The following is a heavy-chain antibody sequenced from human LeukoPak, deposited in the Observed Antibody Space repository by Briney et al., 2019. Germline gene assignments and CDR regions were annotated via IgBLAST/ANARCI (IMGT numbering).Heavy chain of an antibody. CDR1: GYTFTSYD. CDR3: ARVSGVVRVYYYYYGMDV. CDR2: MNPNSGNT. D-gene: IGHD3-16*01. Sequence: ASVKVSCKASGYTFTSYDINWVRQATGQGLEWMGWMNPNSGNTGYAQKFQGSVTMTRNTSISTAYMELSSLRSEDTAVYYCARVSGVVRVYYYYYGMDVWGQGTTVTVSS. V-gene: IGHV1-8*01. J-gene: IGHJ6*02.